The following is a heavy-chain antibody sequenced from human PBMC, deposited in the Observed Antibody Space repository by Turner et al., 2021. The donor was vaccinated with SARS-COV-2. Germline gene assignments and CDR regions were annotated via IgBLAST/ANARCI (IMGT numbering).Heavy chain of an antibody. V-gene: IGHV3-7*03. Sequence: EVQLVESGGGLVQPGGSLRLSCAASGFTFSGYWMSWVRQAPGKGLEWVANIKQDGSEKYYVDSVKGRFTISRDNSRNTLYLQMNSLRAEDTAIYYCAKENEMAIPEYYFDYWGQGTLVTVSS. J-gene: IGHJ4*02. CDR3: AKENEMAIPEYYFDY. D-gene: IGHD2-21*01. CDR2: IKQDGSEK. CDR1: GFTFSGYW.